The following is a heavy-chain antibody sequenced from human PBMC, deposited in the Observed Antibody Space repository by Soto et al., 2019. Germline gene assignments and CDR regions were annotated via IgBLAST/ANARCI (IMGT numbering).Heavy chain of an antibody. D-gene: IGHD6-19*01. Sequence: ESGGGVVQPGRSLRLSCAASGFTFSSYAMHWVRQAPGKGLEWVAVISYDGSNKYYADSVKGRFTISRDNSKNTLYLQMNSLRAEDTAVYYCAREADYYGMDVWGQGTTVTVSS. CDR1: GFTFSSYA. J-gene: IGHJ6*02. CDR3: AREADYYGMDV. CDR2: ISYDGSNK. V-gene: IGHV3-30-3*01.